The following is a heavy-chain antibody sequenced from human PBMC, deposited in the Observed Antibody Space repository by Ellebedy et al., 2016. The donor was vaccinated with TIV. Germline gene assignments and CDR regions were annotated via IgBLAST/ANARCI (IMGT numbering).Heavy chain of an antibody. J-gene: IGHJ4*02. Sequence: GGSLRLSCAASGFTFSSYTVHWVRQAPGKGLEWLALISNDGSKEYYADSVKGRFTISRDNSKNTLYLQMNSLRADETDVYYCARGAGTTAPGMDFFCDYWGQGTLVTVSS. D-gene: IGHD6-13*01. CDR2: ISNDGSKE. CDR1: GFTFSSYT. V-gene: IGHV3-30-3*01. CDR3: ARGAGTTAPGMDFFCDY.